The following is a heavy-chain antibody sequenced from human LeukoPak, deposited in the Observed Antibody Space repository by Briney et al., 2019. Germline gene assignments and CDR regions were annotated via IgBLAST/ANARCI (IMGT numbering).Heavy chain of an antibody. CDR2: IYYSGST. V-gene: IGHV4-59*11. D-gene: IGHD3-22*01. Sequence: SETLSLTCTVSGGSISSHYWSWIRHPPGKGLEWIGYIYYSGSTNYNPSLKSRVTISVDTSKNQFSLKLSSVTAADTAVYYCARYYYDSSGYYIDGHFDYWGQGTLVTVSS. CDR3: ARYYYDSSGYYIDGHFDY. CDR1: GGSISSHY. J-gene: IGHJ4*02.